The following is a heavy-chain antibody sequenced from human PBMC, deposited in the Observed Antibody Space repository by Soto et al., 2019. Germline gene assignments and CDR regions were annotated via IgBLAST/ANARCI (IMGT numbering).Heavy chain of an antibody. V-gene: IGHV3-33*01. Sequence: GGSLRLSCAASGFTFSSYGMHWVRQAPGKGLEWVAVIWYDGSNKYYADSVKGRFTISRDNSKNTLYLQMNSLRAEDTAVYYCARDPRNYYDSSGYYYLFDYWGQGTLVTVSS. CDR3: ARDPRNYYDSSGYYYLFDY. D-gene: IGHD3-22*01. CDR1: GFTFSSYG. J-gene: IGHJ4*02. CDR2: IWYDGSNK.